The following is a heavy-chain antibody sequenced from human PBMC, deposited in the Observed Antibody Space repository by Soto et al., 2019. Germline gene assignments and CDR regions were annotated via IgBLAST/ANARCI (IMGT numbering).Heavy chain of an antibody. Sequence: ASVKVSCKASGYTFTNYVIHWVRKAPGQGLEWMGWISRLKGNTKYAQKVQGRVSVTTETSKKTVYMDVSGRKYDDTSEYYCVKWHTYNYNSLAFSGLDWWGQGTQVTVSS. J-gene: IGHJ4*02. D-gene: IGHD2-8*02. V-gene: IGHV1-18*01. CDR1: GYTFTNYV. CDR2: ISRLKGNT. CDR3: VKWHTYNYNSLAFSGLDW.